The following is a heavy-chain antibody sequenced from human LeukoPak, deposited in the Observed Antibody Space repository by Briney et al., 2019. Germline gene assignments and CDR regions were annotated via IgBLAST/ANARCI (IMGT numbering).Heavy chain of an antibody. CDR3: ARGGRIASTGTGYYYYGMDV. CDR1: GFTFSNYW. D-gene: IGHD6-13*01. J-gene: IGHJ6*02. CDR2: IKLDGSEK. V-gene: IGHV3-7*04. Sequence: GGSLRLSCAASGFTFSNYWMSWVRQAPGKGLEWVANIKLDGSEKYYVDSVKGRFTISRDNAKNSLYLQMNSLTAEDTGLYYCARGGRIASTGTGYYYYGMDVWGQGTTVTVSS.